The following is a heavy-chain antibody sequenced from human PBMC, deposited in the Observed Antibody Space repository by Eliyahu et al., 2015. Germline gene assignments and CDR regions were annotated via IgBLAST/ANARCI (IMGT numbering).Heavy chain of an antibody. CDR3: AATERPNCSGGNWCSFYYFDH. V-gene: IGHV4-59*01. J-gene: IGHJ4*02. Sequence: QVQLQESGPRLVKPSETLSXXCSVSGGPISSYYWSWIRQPPGKGLEWIGYFFYSDSTSYNPPFRGRVTISVDTPKKQVSLQLTSVTTADTAVYYCAATERPNCSGGNWCSFYYFDHWGQGTLVTVSS. D-gene: IGHD2-15*01. CDR1: GGPISSYY. CDR2: FFYSDST.